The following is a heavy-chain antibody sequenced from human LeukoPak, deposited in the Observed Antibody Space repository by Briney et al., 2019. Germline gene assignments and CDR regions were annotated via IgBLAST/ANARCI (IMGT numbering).Heavy chain of an antibody. CDR1: GFTFGNYL. J-gene: IGHJ6*02. CDR2: INVDGSST. Sequence: GGSLRLSCAASGFTFGNYLMHWVRQAPGKGLAWVSRINVDGSSTSYADSVKGRFTISRDNARNTVYLQMNSLRAEDTAVYYCARGNYGLDVWGHGTTVTVSS. CDR3: ARGNYGLDV. V-gene: IGHV3-74*01.